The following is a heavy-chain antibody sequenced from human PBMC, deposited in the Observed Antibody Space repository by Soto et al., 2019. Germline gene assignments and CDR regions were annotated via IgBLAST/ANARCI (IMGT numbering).Heavy chain of an antibody. CDR2: ISAYNGNT. J-gene: IGHJ4*02. CDR1: GYTFTSYG. Sequence: GASVKVSCKASGYTFTSYGISWVRQAPGQGLEWMGWISAYNGNTNYAQKLQGRVTMTTDTSTSTAYMELRSLRSDDTAVYYCARDLYYDSSGYSLFDYWGQGTLVTVSS. CDR3: ARDLYYDSSGYSLFDY. V-gene: IGHV1-18*01. D-gene: IGHD3-22*01.